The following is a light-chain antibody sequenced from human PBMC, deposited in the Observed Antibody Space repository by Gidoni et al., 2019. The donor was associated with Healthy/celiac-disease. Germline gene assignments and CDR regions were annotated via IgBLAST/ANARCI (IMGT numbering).Light chain of an antibody. CDR1: QRVSSN. CDR2: DAS. V-gene: IGKV3-15*01. CDR3: QQYNNWHPVT. J-gene: IGKJ1*01. Sequence: EIVLTQPPATLSVSPGERATPSCRASQRVSSNLAWYQQKPGQAPRLLIYDASTRATGIPAKFSGSGSGTEFTITISSLQSEDFAVYYCQQYNNWHPVTFGQGTKVEIK.